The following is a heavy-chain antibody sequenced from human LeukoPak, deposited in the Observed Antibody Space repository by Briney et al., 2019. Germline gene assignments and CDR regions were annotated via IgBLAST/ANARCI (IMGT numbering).Heavy chain of an antibody. V-gene: IGHV3-49*04. D-gene: IGHD2-2*01. CDR3: TSDRLVAGYYYYMDV. J-gene: IGHJ6*03. Sequence: PGRSLRLSCTASGFTFGDYAMSWVRQAPGKGLEWVGFIRSKAYGGTTEYAASVKGRFSISRDDSKSIAYLQMNRLKTEDTAVYYCTSDRLVAGYYYYMDVWGKGTTVTVSS. CDR2: IRSKAYGGTT. CDR1: GFTFGDYA.